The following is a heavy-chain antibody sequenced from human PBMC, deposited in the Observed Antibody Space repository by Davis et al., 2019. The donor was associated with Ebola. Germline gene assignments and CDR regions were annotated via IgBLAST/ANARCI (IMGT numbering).Heavy chain of an antibody. CDR3: ARVMITFGGVIISTYYYGMDV. D-gene: IGHD3-16*02. CDR2: ISSSGSTI. Sequence: GESLKISCAASGFTFSSYEMNWVRQAPGKGLEWVSYISSSGSTIYYADSVKGRFTISRDNAKNSLYLQMNSLRDEDTAVYYCARVMITFGGVIISTYYYGMDVWGQGTTVTVSS. CDR1: GFTFSSYE. J-gene: IGHJ6*02. V-gene: IGHV3-48*03.